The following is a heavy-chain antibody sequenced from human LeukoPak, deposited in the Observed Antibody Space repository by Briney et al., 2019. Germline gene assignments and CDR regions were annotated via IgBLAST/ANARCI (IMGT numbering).Heavy chain of an antibody. D-gene: IGHD2-15*01. CDR3: ARGSVGTPPPFDF. J-gene: IGHJ4*02. CDR1: GFTSSRYT. CDR2: TSGDGTTQ. Sequence: GRSLRLSCAASGFTSSRYTLHWVRQPPGKGLEWVTLTSGDGTTQSYADFVKGRFTISRDNSRNTLYLQMNSLRAEDTAVYYCARGSVGTPPPFDFWGQGALVTVSS. V-gene: IGHV3-30*04.